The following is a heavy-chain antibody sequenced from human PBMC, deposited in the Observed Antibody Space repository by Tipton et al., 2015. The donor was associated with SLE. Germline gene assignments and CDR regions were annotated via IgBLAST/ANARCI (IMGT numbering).Heavy chain of an antibody. Sequence: SLRLSCTASGFAFSFHTMTWVRQAPGKGLEWVSGVTNSGGTTWYADSVKGRFTISRDNSKNTVYLQMNSLRAEDTAVYYCAKLNWRVAAAGGWDYWGQGTLVTVSS. D-gene: IGHD6-13*01. CDR1: GFAFSFHT. CDR2: VTNSGGTT. V-gene: IGHV3-23*01. CDR3: AKLNWRVAAAGGWDY. J-gene: IGHJ4*02.